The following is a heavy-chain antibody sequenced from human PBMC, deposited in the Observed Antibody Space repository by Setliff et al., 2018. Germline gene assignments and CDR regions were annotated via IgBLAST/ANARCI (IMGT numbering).Heavy chain of an antibody. Sequence: PGGSLRLSCAASGFTVTDNYMSWVRQAPGKGLEWVSIIYSGGSTYYGVSVKGRFTISRDKSKNTVFLQMNSLRSEDTAVYYCARDPGPHAAHFRALGYGMDVWGQGTTVTVSS. J-gene: IGHJ6*02. CDR3: ARDPGPHAAHFRALGYGMDV. CDR1: GFTVTDNY. D-gene: IGHD6-13*01. CDR2: IYSGGST. V-gene: IGHV3-66*01.